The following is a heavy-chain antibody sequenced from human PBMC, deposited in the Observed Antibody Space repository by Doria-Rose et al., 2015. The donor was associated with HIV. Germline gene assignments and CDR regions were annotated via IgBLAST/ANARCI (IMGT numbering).Heavy chain of an antibody. D-gene: IGHD6-13*01. CDR3: ARIKSSRWYHKYYFDF. V-gene: IGHV2-26*01. CDR1: GVSLSSPGMG. J-gene: IGHJ4*02. CDR2: IFSDGER. Sequence: QVTLEESGPVLVKPTETLTLTCTVSGVSLSSPGMGVSWIRQPPGKALEWLANIFSDGERSYKTSLKSRLTISRGTSKSQVVLTMTDMDPVDTATYYCARIKSSRWYHKYYFDFWGQGTLVIVSA.